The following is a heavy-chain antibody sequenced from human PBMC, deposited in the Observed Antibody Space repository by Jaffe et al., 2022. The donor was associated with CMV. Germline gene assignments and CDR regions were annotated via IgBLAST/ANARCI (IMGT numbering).Heavy chain of an antibody. J-gene: IGHJ5*02. D-gene: IGHD3-16*01. Sequence: EVQLVESGGDLVQPGGSLRLSCAASGFTFSNYWMSWVRQAPGKGLEWLANIKGDGSEKNYVDSVKGRFTISRDNAKNSLYLQMNSLRAEDTAVYYCARDLPPRGQGDWFDPWGQGALVTVSS. V-gene: IGHV3-7*03. CDR2: IKGDGSEK. CDR1: GFTFSNYW. CDR3: ARDLPPRGQGDWFDP.